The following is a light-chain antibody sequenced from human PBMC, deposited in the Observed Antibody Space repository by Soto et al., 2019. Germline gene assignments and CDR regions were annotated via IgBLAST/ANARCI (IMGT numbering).Light chain of an antibody. CDR2: GNS. CDR1: SSNIGAGYD. CDR3: QSYDSSLSAHVV. V-gene: IGLV1-40*01. Sequence: QSVLTQPPSVSGAPGQRVTISCTGSSSNIGAGYDVHWYQQLPGTAPKLLIYGNSNRPSGVPDRFSGSKSGTSASLAITGLQAEDEADYYCQSYDSSLSAHVVFGGGTQLIVL. J-gene: IGLJ2*01.